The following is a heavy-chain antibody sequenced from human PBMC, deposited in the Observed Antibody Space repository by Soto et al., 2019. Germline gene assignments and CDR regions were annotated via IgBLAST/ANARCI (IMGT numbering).Heavy chain of an antibody. CDR3: AKDGRGSGSHYNSFGY. V-gene: IGHV3-53*01. Sequence: PWGSLRLSCAASGFTVGNNYMSWVRQAPGKGLEWVSLIYSTGTTKYADSVKGRFTVSRDNAKNTLYLQMNSLRAEDTAVYYCAKDGRGSGSHYNSFGYWGQGTLVTVSS. D-gene: IGHD3-10*01. CDR2: IYSTGTT. J-gene: IGHJ4*02. CDR1: GFTVGNNY.